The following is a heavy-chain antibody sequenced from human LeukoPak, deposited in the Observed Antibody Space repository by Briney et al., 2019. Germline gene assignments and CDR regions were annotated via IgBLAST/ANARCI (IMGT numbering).Heavy chain of an antibody. J-gene: IGHJ4*02. CDR1: GFTFSSYA. CDR2: ISDSASST. CDR3: AKGVNIFDY. Sequence: PGRSLRLSCAASGFTFSSYAMSWVRQAPGKGLEWVSGISDSASSTYYADSVKGRFTISRDNSKNTLYLQTNSLRAEDTAVYYCAKGVNIFDYWGQGTLVTVSS. V-gene: IGHV3-23*01. D-gene: IGHD1/OR15-1a*01.